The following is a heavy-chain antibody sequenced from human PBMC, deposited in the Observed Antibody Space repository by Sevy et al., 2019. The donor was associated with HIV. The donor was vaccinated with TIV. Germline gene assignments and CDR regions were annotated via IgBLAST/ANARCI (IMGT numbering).Heavy chain of an antibody. V-gene: IGHV3-53*01. D-gene: IGHD2-15*01. CDR3: TREDIVLGEDNYYGMDV. J-gene: IGHJ6*02. CDR1: GFSVSSNY. Sequence: GGSLRLSCVVSGFSVSSNYMSWVRQAPGKGLEWVSNIYSDGRTYYADSVRGRFTISRDISKNTVYLEMKSLRAEDTAGDYCTREDIVLGEDNYYGMDVWGHGTTVTVSS. CDR2: IYSDGRT.